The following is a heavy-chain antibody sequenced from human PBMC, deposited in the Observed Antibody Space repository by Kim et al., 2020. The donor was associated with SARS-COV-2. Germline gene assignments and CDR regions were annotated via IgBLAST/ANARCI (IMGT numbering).Heavy chain of an antibody. V-gene: IGHV1-18*01. J-gene: IGHJ6*02. CDR2: ISAYNGNT. D-gene: IGHD2-15*01. CDR3: ARIGYCSGGSCYLGDYYYYGMDV. Sequence: ASVKVSCKASGYTFTSYGISWVRQAPGQGLEWMGWISAYNGNTNYAQKLQGRVTMTTDTSTSTAYMELRSLRSDDTAVYYCARIGYCSGGSCYLGDYYYYGMDVWGQGTTVTVSS. CDR1: GYTFTSYG.